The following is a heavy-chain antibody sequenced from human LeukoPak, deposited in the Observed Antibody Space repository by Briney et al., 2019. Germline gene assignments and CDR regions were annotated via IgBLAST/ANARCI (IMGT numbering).Heavy chain of an antibody. CDR3: ARRLTRYDCFDP. CDR2: TYYRSTWYN. V-gene: IGHV6-1*01. D-gene: IGHD1-1*01. CDR1: GDSVSSNSVT. J-gene: IGHJ5*02. Sequence: SQTLSLTCAISGDSVSSNSVTWNWIRQSPSRGLEWLGRTYYRSTWYNDYAVSVRGRITVNPDTSKNQFSLHLNSVTPEDTAVYYCARRLTRYDCFDPWGQGILVTVSS.